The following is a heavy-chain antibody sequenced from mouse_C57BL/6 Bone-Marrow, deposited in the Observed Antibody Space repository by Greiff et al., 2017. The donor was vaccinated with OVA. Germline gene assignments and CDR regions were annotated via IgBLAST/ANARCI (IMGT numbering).Heavy chain of an antibody. D-gene: IGHD2-10*01. V-gene: IGHV1-75*01. CDR2: IFPGSGST. J-gene: IGHJ4*01. CDR3: ARSHLLWSYYAMDY. CDR1: GYTFTDYY. Sequence: VKLVESGPELVKPGASVKISCKASGYTFTDYYINWVKQRPGQGLEWIGWIFPGSGSTYYNEKFKGKATLTVDKSSSTAYMLLSSLTSEDSAVYFCARSHLLWSYYAMDYWGQGTSVTVSS.